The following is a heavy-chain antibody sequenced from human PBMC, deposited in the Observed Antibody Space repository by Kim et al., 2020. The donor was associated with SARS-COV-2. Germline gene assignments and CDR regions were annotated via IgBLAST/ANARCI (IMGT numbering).Heavy chain of an antibody. Sequence: SETLSLTCAVYGGSFSGYYWSWIRQPPGKGLEWIGEINHSGSTNYNPSLKSRVTISVDTSKNQFSLKLSSVTAADTAVYYCARGTNPDYYFDYWGQGTLVTVSS. CDR3: ARGTNPDYYFDY. D-gene: IGHD2-2*01. V-gene: IGHV4-34*01. CDR1: GGSFSGYY. CDR2: INHSGST. J-gene: IGHJ4*02.